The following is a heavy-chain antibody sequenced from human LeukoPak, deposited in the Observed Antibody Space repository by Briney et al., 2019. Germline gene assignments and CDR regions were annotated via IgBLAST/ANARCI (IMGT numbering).Heavy chain of an antibody. Sequence: ASVKVSCKASGYTFTSYDINWVRQATGQGLEWMGWMNPNSGNTGYAQKFQGRVTMTRNTSISTAYMELSSLRSEDTAVYYCATFPRGVQLWLHYMDVWGKGTTVTVSS. V-gene: IGHV1-8*01. CDR2: MNPNSGNT. CDR3: ATFPRGVQLWLHYMDV. J-gene: IGHJ6*03. D-gene: IGHD5-18*01. CDR1: GYTFTSYD.